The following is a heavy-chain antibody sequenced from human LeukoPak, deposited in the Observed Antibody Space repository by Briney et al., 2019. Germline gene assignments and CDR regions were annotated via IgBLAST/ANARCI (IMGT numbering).Heavy chain of an antibody. Sequence: GGSLRLSCAASGFTFSRYWMHWVRQAPGKGLVWVSRVDSDGSGTTYADSVKGRFTISRDNAKNTVYLQMNSLRAEDTAVYYCARVRMGDDFNPFDYWGQGTLVTVSS. J-gene: IGHJ4*02. CDR3: ARVRMGDDFNPFDY. CDR2: VDSDGSGT. CDR1: GFTFSRYW. V-gene: IGHV3-74*01. D-gene: IGHD3-16*01.